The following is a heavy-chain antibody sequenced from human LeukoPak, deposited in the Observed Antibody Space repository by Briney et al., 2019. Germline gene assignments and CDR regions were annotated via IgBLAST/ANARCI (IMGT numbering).Heavy chain of an antibody. CDR1: GFTFSDYY. CDR3: ASPGATSKFDY. CDR2: INSDGSST. V-gene: IGHV3-74*01. J-gene: IGHJ4*02. D-gene: IGHD1-26*01. Sequence: GGSLRLSCTASGFTFSDYYMSWIRQAPGKGLVWVSRINSDGSSTSYADSVKGRFTISRDNAKNTLYLQMNSLRAEDTAVYFCASPGATSKFDYWGQGTQVTVSS.